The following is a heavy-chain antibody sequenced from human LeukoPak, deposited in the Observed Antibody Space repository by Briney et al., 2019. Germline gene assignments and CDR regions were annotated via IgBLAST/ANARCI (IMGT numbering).Heavy chain of an antibody. CDR1: GLTFSSYA. V-gene: IGHV3-23*01. CDR2: ISSSGGST. CDR3: AKVKGSEGYCSITSCLADY. Sequence: PGGSLRLSCAASGLTFSSYAMSWVRQAPGKGLEWVSAISSSGGSTYYADSGKGRFTISRDNSKNTLYLQLNSLRSEDTAVYYCAKVKGSEGYCSITSCLADYWGQGTLVTVSS. D-gene: IGHD2-2*01. J-gene: IGHJ4*02.